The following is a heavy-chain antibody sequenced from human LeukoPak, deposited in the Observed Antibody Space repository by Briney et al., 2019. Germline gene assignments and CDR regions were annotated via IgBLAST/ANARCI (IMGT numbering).Heavy chain of an antibody. V-gene: IGHV5-51*01. CDR1: GYSFSHYW. Sequence: GESLKISCEGSGYSFSHYWIGWVRQMPGKGLEWMGIIYAGDSDTRYSPSFQGQVTILADKSISTAYLQWSSLKASDTAMYYCARHDPYTSGWPFDYWGQGTLVTVSS. J-gene: IGHJ4*02. D-gene: IGHD6-19*01. CDR2: IYAGDSDT. CDR3: ARHDPYTSGWPFDY.